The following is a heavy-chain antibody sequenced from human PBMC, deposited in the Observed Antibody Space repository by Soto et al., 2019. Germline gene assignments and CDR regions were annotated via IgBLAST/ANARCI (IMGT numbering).Heavy chain of an antibody. V-gene: IGHV4-39*01. J-gene: IGHJ6*04. CDR2: FYYSGST. D-gene: IGHD4-17*01. CDR1: GGSISSSSYY. Sequence: SETLSLTCTVSGGSISSSSYYWGWIRQPPGEGLGGVGSFYYSGSTYYNPPLKSRATIAVDTTKNQFFQMQTFTAAAATAVYFCARGSENGDYPYFFFDGMGVWGKGSSVTVSS. CDR3: ARGSENGDYPYFFFDGMGV.